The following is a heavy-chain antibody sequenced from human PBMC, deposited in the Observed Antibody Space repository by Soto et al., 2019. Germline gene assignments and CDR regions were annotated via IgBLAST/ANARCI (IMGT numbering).Heavy chain of an antibody. V-gene: IGHV1-18*04. CDR3: ARGGWDYYDSSGYYYPGDYIDY. CDR2: SSAYNGNT. J-gene: IGHJ4*02. Sequence: QVQLVQSGAEVKKPGASVKVSCKASGYTFTSYGVSWVRQAPGQGLEWMGWSSAYNGNTNYAQKLQGRVTMTTDTSTSTAYMELRSLRSDDTAVYYCARGGWDYYDSSGYYYPGDYIDYWGQGTLVTVSS. D-gene: IGHD3-22*01. CDR1: GYTFTSYG.